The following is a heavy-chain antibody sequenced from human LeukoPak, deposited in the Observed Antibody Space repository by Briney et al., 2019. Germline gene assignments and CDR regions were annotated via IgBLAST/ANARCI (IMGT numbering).Heavy chain of an antibody. CDR2: ICWYSGSI. CDR1: GLPFEYYA. V-gene: IGHV3-9*03. Sequence: GGSLTLFCGPWGLPFEYYAILELRQAPGKGVEWVSGICWYSGSIRYADSVKGRFTISRDNAKNSLYLQMTSRITLCMPLNEPSKTLKGGGYKGGYFDYRGQGTLVTVSS. CDR3: SKTLKGGGYKGGYFDY. J-gene: IGHJ4*02. D-gene: IGHD1-26*01.